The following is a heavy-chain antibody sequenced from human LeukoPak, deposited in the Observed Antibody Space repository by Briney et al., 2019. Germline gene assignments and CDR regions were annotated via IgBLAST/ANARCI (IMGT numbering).Heavy chain of an antibody. CDR1: GFIFNDYS. CDR2: INKDGDRT. D-gene: IGHD6-13*01. Sequence: PGGSLRLSCAASGFIFNDYSIHWVRQFPGKGLEWVSLINKDGDRTLYADSVKGRFTISRDNWKNSLYLQMNSLRTEDTALYYCAKEVRGSSWTGFDYWGQGTLVTVSS. CDR3: AKEVRGSSWTGFDY. J-gene: IGHJ4*02. V-gene: IGHV3-43*01.